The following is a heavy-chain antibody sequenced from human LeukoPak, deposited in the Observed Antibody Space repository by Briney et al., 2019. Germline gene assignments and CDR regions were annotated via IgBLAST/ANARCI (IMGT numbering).Heavy chain of an antibody. J-gene: IGHJ3*02. CDR2: MSYDRSNE. V-gene: IGHV3-30*04. CDR3: AREGSRSNDAFYI. Sequence: GRSLRPSCAASGFTFNTYTMHWVRQAPGEGLQWVALMSYDRSNEHYADSVKGRFTISRDNSKNTPYLQMTSLRLEDTAVYYCAREGSRSNDAFYIGGQGTLVTVSS. CDR1: GFTFNTYT.